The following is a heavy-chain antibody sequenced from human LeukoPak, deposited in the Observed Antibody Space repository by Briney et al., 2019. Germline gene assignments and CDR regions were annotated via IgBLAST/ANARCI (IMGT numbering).Heavy chain of an antibody. V-gene: IGHV3-30-3*01. J-gene: IGHJ3*02. Sequence: GGSLRLSCAASGFTLIGYPIHWVRQARGKGLEWVAVISYDGSNKYYADSVKGRFTISRDNSKSTLYLQMNSLRAEDTAVYYCARGHIVVVVATTRSDAFDMWGQGTMVTVSS. CDR1: GFTLIGYP. D-gene: IGHD2-15*01. CDR2: ISYDGSNK. CDR3: ARGHIVVVVATTRSDAFDM.